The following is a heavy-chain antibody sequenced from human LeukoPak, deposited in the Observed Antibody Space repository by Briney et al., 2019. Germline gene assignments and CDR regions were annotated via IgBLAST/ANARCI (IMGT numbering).Heavy chain of an antibody. CDR2: ISYDGSNK. CDR1: GFTFSSYG. V-gene: IGHV3-30*03. CDR3: ARDLGYYDYYYGMDV. Sequence: GGSLRLSCAASGFTFSSYGMHWVRQAPGKGLEWVAVISYDGSNKYYADSVKGRFTISRDNSKNTLYLQMNSLRAEDTAVYYCARDLGYYDYYYGMDVWGQGTTVTVSS. D-gene: IGHD7-27*01. J-gene: IGHJ6*02.